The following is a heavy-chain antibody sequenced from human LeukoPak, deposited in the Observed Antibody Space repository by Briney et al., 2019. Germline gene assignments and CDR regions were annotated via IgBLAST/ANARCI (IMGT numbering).Heavy chain of an antibody. CDR1: GGSVSSYY. CDR2: IYYSGST. J-gene: IGHJ4*02. D-gene: IGHD3-22*01. Sequence: SETLSLTCTVSGGSVSSYYWSWIRQPPGKGLEWIGYIYYSGSTNYNPSLKSRVTISVDTSKNQFSLKLSSVTAADTAVYYCASYSYYYDSSGYFDYWGQGTLVTVSS. V-gene: IGHV4-59*02. CDR3: ASYSYYYDSSGYFDY.